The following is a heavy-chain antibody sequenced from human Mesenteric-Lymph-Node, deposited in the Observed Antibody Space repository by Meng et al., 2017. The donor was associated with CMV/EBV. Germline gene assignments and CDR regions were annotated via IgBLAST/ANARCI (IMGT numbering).Heavy chain of an antibody. D-gene: IGHD3-22*01. CDR3: ARVFYDSRGYYSKPFDY. Sequence: GSCSGYYWSWIRQSPGKGLEWIGEINHSGSTNSNPSLKSRVTMSVDTSKNQFSLKLTSVAAADTAVYYCARVFYDSRGYYSKPFDYWGQGTLVTVSS. CDR1: GSCSGYY. J-gene: IGHJ4*02. V-gene: IGHV4-34*01. CDR2: INHSGST.